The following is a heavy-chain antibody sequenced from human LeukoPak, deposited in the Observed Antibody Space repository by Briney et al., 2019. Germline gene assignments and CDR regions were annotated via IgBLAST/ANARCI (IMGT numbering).Heavy chain of an antibody. CDR2: IKSNTDGGTT. CDR1: GFSTNNDW. J-gene: IGHJ4*02. Sequence: GGSLRLSCAASGFSTNNDWMSWVRQAPGEGLEWIGRIKSNTDGGTTDYAAPVKGRFSISRDDSKSTLYLQMNSLKPEDTAVYYCSTRTAGYYFDYWGQGTLVTVSS. D-gene: IGHD6-25*01. CDR3: STRTAGYYFDY. V-gene: IGHV3-15*01.